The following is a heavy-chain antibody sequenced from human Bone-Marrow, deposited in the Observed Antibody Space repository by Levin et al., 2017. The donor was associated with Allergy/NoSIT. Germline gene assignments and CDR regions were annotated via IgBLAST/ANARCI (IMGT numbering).Heavy chain of an antibody. CDR1: GGSISSYY. J-gene: IGHJ4*02. V-gene: IGHV4-59*01. D-gene: IGHD5-12*01. CDR2: IYYSGST. CDR3: ARGGGYSGYDNYFDY. Sequence: SQTLSLTCTVSGGSISSYYWSWIRQPPGKGLEWIGYIYYSGSTNYNPSLKSRVTISVDTSKNQFSLKLSSVTAADTAVYYCARGGGYSGYDNYFDYWGQGTLVTVSS.